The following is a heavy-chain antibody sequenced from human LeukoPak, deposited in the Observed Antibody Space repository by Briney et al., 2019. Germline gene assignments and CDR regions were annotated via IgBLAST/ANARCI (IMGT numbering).Heavy chain of an antibody. CDR1: GGSISSSSYY. CDR3: ARHLSWYNAFVI. D-gene: IGHD6-13*01. CDR2: IYYSGST. V-gene: IGHV4-39*01. Sequence: SETLSLTCTVSGGSISSSSYYWGWIRQPPGKGLEWIGSIYYSGSTYYNPSLKSRVTISVDTSKNQFSLKLSSVTAADTAVYYCARHLSWYNAFVIWGQGTMVTVSS. J-gene: IGHJ3*02.